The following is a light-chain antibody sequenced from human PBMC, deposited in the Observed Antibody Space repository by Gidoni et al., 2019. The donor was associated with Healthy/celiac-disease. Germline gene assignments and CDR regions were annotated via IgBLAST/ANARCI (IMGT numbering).Light chain of an antibody. CDR1: SSNIGAGYD. V-gene: IGLV1-40*01. Sequence: ALSPPPSPSGAPPLSVTISCTGSSSNIGAGYDVHWYQQNPGTAPKLLIYGNSNRPSGVPDRFSGSKSGTSASLAITGLQAEDEADYYCQSYDSSLSGSVFGGGTKLTVL. J-gene: IGLJ3*02. CDR2: GNS. CDR3: QSYDSSLSGSV.